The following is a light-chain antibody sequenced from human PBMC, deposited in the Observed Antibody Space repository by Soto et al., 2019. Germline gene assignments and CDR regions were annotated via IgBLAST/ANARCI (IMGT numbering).Light chain of an antibody. Sequence: EIVMTQSPATLSVSPGERATLSCRASQSVSSNLAWYQHKPGQAPRLLIYGASTRATDIPARFSGSGSGTEFTLTISSLQSEDFAVYYCQQYNNWPRTLGPGTKVDIK. V-gene: IGKV3-15*01. CDR3: QQYNNWPRT. J-gene: IGKJ3*01. CDR2: GAS. CDR1: QSVSSN.